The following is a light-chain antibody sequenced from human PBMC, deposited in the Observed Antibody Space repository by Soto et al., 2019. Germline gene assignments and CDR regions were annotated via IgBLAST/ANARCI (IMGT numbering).Light chain of an antibody. Sequence: QSVLTQPPSASGTPGQRVTISCSGSSSNIGSNYVYWYQQLPGTAPKLLIYRNNQRPSGVPDRFSGSKSGTSASLAISGLRSEDEADYYCAAWDDSLGGSWVFGGGTKLTVL. CDR2: RNN. CDR1: SSNIGSNY. CDR3: AAWDDSLGGSWV. J-gene: IGLJ3*02. V-gene: IGLV1-47*01.